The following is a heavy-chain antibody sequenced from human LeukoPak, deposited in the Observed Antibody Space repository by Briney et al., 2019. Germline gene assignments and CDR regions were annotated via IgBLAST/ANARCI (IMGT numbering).Heavy chain of an antibody. J-gene: IGHJ4*02. Sequence: SETLSLTCAVYGGSFSGYYWSWIRQPPGKGLEWIGEINHSGSTNYNPSLKSRVTISVDTSKNQFSLKLSSVTAADTAVYYCARGAPLRGYSYGSLKNFDYWGQGTLVTVSS. CDR2: INHSGST. CDR1: GGSFSGYY. CDR3: ARGAPLRGYSYGSLKNFDY. V-gene: IGHV4-34*01. D-gene: IGHD5-18*01.